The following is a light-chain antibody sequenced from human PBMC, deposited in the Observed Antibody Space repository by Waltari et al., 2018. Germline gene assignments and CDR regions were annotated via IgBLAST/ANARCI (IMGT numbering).Light chain of an antibody. Sequence: SYVLTQPPSVSVAPGQTARVTCGGNNIGSKSVNWYPQKPGQAPVLVIYADSDRPSGIPGRLSGSNSGNAATLTISRVEAGDEADYYCQVWDVIGDQGVFGGGTKLTVL. CDR2: ADS. J-gene: IGLJ3*02. CDR1: NIGSKS. CDR3: QVWDVIGDQGV. V-gene: IGLV3-21*02.